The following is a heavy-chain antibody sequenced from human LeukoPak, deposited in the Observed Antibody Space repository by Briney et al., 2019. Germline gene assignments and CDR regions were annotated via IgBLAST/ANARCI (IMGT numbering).Heavy chain of an antibody. CDR1: GFTFNNYT. J-gene: IGHJ5*02. CDR3: ARDGLPATVANWFDP. D-gene: IGHD2-15*01. Sequence: GGSLRLFCAASGFTFNNYTMNWVRQAPGKGLEWVSSISRNGIYIKYVDSVKGRFTVSRDNAKNSLYLQMNSLRAEDTAVYYCARDGLPATVANWFDPWGQGTLVTVSS. CDR2: ISRNGIYI. V-gene: IGHV3-21*01.